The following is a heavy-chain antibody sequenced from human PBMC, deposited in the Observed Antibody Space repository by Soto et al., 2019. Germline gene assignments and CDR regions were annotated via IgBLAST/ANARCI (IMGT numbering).Heavy chain of an antibody. Sequence: QVQLVQSGAEVKKPGASVKVSCKASGYTFTSYDINWVRQATGQGLEWMGWMNPNSGNTGYAQKFQGRVTMTRNTSISTAYRERSSLRSEDTAVYYCARGVMILGVAGGGGQGTLVTVSS. CDR1: GYTFTSYD. V-gene: IGHV1-8*01. CDR2: MNPNSGNT. CDR3: ARGVMILGVAGG. J-gene: IGHJ4*02. D-gene: IGHD3-3*01.